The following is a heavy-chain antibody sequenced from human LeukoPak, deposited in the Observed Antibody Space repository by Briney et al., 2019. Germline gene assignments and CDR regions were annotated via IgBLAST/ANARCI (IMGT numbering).Heavy chain of an antibody. Sequence: GGSLRLSCAASGFTFSSYAVSWVRQAPGKGLEWVSAISGSGGSTYYADSVKGRFTISRDNSKNTLYLQMNSLRAEDTAVYYCAKGGGITMIVVVIDYWGQGTLVTVSS. J-gene: IGHJ4*02. D-gene: IGHD3-22*01. CDR3: AKGGGITMIVVVIDY. CDR2: ISGSGGST. CDR1: GFTFSSYA. V-gene: IGHV3-23*01.